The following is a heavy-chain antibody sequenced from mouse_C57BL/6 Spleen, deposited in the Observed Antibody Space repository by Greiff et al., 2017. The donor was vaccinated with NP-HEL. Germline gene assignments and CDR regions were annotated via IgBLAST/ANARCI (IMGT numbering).Heavy chain of an antibody. CDR3: ARSEVSPYGRREFAY. J-gene: IGHJ3*01. D-gene: IGHD1-1*01. V-gene: IGHV1-72*01. CDR1: GYTFTSYW. CDR2: IDPNSGGT. Sequence: VQLQQSGAELVKPGASVKLSCKASGYTFTSYWMHWVKQRPGRGLEWIGRIDPNSGGTKYNEKFKSKATLTVDKPSSTAYLQLSSLTSEDSAVYYCARSEVSPYGRREFAYWGQGTLVTVSA.